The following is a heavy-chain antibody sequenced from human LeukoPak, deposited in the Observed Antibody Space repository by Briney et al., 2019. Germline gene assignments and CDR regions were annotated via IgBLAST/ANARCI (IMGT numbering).Heavy chain of an antibody. D-gene: IGHD2-2*02. Sequence: SVKVSCKASGGTFSSYAISWVRQAPGQGLEWMGRIIPIFGTANYAQKFQGRVTITTDESTSTAYMELSILRSEDTAVYYCARSTPADIVVVPAAIDYFDYWGQGTLVTVSS. CDR2: IIPIFGTA. J-gene: IGHJ4*02. V-gene: IGHV1-69*05. CDR1: GGTFSSYA. CDR3: ARSTPADIVVVPAAIDYFDY.